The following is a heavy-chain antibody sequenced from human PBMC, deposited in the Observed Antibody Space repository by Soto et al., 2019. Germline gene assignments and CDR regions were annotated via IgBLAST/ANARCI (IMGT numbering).Heavy chain of an antibody. CDR3: ARDGCSSTSCYVPYYGMDV. D-gene: IGHD2-2*01. CDR2: ISAYNGNT. Sequence: AASVKVSCKASGYTFTSYGISWVRQAPGQGLEWMGWISAYNGNTNYAQKLQGRVTMTTDTSTSTAYMELRSLRSDDTAVYYCARDGCSSTSCYVPYYGMDVWGQGTTVTVSS. V-gene: IGHV1-18*01. J-gene: IGHJ6*02. CDR1: GYTFTSYG.